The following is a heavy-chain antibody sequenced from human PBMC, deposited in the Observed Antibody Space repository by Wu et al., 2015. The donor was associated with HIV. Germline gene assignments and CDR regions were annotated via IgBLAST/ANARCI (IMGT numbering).Heavy chain of an antibody. Sequence: EVQLVQSGAEVKKPGATVKISCKVSGYIFSDYYIHWVQQAPGKGLEWMGLVDPEDGDITYAQNFQGRFTITADTSIDTAYMELSSLTYDDTAVYYCASLRDYYDSSGYVGDAFDIWGQGTMVTVSS. J-gene: IGHJ3*02. D-gene: IGHD3-22*01. CDR2: VDPEDGDI. CDR1: GYIFSDYY. CDR3: ASLRDYYDSSGYVGDAFDI. V-gene: IGHV1-69-2*01.